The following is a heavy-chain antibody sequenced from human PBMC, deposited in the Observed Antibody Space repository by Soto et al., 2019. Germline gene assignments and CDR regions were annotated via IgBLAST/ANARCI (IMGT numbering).Heavy chain of an antibody. D-gene: IGHD3-16*01. J-gene: IGHJ4*02. CDR1: GFSLSNARMG. Sequence: QVTLKESGPMLVKPTETLTLTCTVSGFSLSNARMGVSWIRQPPGKALEWLAHIFSNDEKSYSTSLKSRLTISKDTSKSQVVLTMTNMDPVDTATYYCARKFGGRWYYFDYWGQGTLVTVSS. CDR2: IFSNDEK. CDR3: ARKFGGRWYYFDY. V-gene: IGHV2-26*01.